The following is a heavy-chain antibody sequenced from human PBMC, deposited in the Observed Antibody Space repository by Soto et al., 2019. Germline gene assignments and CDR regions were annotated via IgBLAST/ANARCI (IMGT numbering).Heavy chain of an antibody. D-gene: IGHD3-3*01. V-gene: IGHV4-31*03. CDR1: GGSISSGGYY. Sequence: KPSETLSLTCTVSGGSISSGGYYWSWIRQHPGKGLEWIGYIYYSGSTYYNPSLKSRVTISVDTSKNQFSLKLSSVTAADTAVYYCARGTIFGVVSYYYYGMDVWGQGTTVTVSS. CDR2: IYYSGST. CDR3: ARGTIFGVVSYYYYGMDV. J-gene: IGHJ6*02.